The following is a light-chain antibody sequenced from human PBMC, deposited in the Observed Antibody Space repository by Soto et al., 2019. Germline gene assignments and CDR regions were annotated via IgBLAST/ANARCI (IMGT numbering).Light chain of an antibody. CDR2: DGS. J-gene: IGLJ1*01. V-gene: IGLV2-23*01. Sequence: QSALTQPASVSGSPGQAITISCTGTSSDVGSYNIVSWYQQYPGKAPKLMIYDGSKRPSGVSIRFSGSKSGNTASLTISGLQAEDEADYYCCSYAGSDTYVFGTGTKVTVL. CDR1: SSDVGSYNI. CDR3: CSYAGSDTYV.